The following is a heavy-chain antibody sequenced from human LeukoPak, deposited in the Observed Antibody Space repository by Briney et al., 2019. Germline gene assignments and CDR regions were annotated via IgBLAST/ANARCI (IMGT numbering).Heavy chain of an antibody. J-gene: IGHJ5*02. CDR2: IYHSGST. V-gene: IGHV4-30-2*01. D-gene: IGHD3-10*01. CDR3: ARGTGSGTGWFDP. CDR1: GGSISSGGYS. Sequence: SQTLSLTCAVSGGSISSGGYSWSWIRQPPGKGLEWIGYIYHSGSTYYNPSLKSRVTISVDRSRNQFSLKLSPVTAADTAVYYCARGTGSGTGWFDPWGQGTLVTVSS.